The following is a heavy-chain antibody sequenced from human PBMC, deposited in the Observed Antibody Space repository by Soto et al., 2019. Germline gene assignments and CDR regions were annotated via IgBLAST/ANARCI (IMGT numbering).Heavy chain of an antibody. CDR1: GFTFSSYA. D-gene: IGHD3-10*01. CDR3: AKERTYYYGSGSYHHYGMDV. CDR2: IRGSGGST. J-gene: IGHJ6*02. V-gene: IGHV3-23*01. Sequence: EVQLLESGGGLVQPGGSLRLSCAASGFTFSSYAMRWVRQAPGKGLEWVSSIRGSGGSTQYADSVKGRFTISRDNSKNTLYLQMNSLRAEDTAVYCCAKERTYYYGSGSYHHYGMDVWGQGTTVTVSS.